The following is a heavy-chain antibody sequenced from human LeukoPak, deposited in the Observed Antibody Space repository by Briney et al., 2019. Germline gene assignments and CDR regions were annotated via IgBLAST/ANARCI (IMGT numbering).Heavy chain of an antibody. CDR2: IIPIFGTA. CDR1: GGTFSSYA. CDR3: ARAPPRGVGATFDY. V-gene: IGHV1-69*05. J-gene: IGHJ4*02. Sequence: GASVKVSCKASGGTFSSYAISWVRRAPGQGLEWMGGIIPIFGTANYAQKFQGRVTMTRDTSTSTVYMELSSLRSEDTAVYYCARAPPRGVGATFDYWGQGTLVTVSS. D-gene: IGHD1-26*01.